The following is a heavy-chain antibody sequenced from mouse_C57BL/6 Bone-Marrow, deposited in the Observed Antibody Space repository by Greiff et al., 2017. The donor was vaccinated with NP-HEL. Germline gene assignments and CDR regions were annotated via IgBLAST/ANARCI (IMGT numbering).Heavy chain of an antibody. V-gene: IGHV5-4*01. CDR1: GFTFSSSA. Sequence: EVQLQQSGGGLVKPGGSLKLSCAASGFTFSSSAMSWVRQTPEKRLEWVATISDGGSYTYYPDNVKGRFTISRDNAKNNLYLQMSHLKSEDTAMYYCARLPFYWGQGTSVTVSS. CDR3: ARLPFY. J-gene: IGHJ4*01. CDR2: ISDGGSYT. D-gene: IGHD5-5*01.